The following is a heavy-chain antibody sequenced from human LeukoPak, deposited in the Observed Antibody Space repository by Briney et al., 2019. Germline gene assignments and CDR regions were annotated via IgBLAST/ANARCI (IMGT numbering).Heavy chain of an antibody. V-gene: IGHV4-61*01. CDR2: IYYSGST. Sequence: SETLSLTCTVSGGSISSSNYYWSWIRQPPGKGLEWIGYIYYSGSTNYNPSLKSRVTISVDTSKNQFSLKLSSVTAADTAVYYCARTNVKSSSWYPWYMDVWGKGTTVTISS. D-gene: IGHD6-13*01. CDR1: GGSISSSNYY. CDR3: ARTNVKSSSWYPWYMDV. J-gene: IGHJ6*03.